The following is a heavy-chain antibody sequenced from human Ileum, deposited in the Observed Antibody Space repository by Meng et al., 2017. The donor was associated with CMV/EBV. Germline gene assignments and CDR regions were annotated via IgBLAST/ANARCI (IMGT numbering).Heavy chain of an antibody. V-gene: IGHV3-33*01. Sequence: GESLKISCAASGFSFSTYGMHWVRQAPGKGLEWVAVVWYDGSKQYYGDSVKGRFTISRDNAKNTVNLLMDSLRAEDTAVYYCARQGLYVGNSAFDHWGQGIRVTVSS. D-gene: IGHD4-23*01. CDR2: VWYDGSKQ. J-gene: IGHJ4*02. CDR1: GFSFSTYG. CDR3: ARQGLYVGNSAFDH.